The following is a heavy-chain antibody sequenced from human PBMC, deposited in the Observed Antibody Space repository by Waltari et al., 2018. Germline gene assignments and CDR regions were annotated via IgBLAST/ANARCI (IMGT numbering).Heavy chain of an antibody. CDR3: ARPHSYYNFWSAYNY. V-gene: IGHV3-30*03. J-gene: IGHJ4*02. D-gene: IGHD3-3*01. Sequence: QVQLVESGGGVVQPGRSLRLSCAASGVTFRSYGLHWVRQVPGKGLEWVAVISYDGTNKYYADSVKGRFTISRDNSKNTLYLQMNSLRPEDTAVYYCARPHSYYNFWSAYNYWGQGTLVTVSS. CDR1: GVTFRSYG. CDR2: ISYDGTNK.